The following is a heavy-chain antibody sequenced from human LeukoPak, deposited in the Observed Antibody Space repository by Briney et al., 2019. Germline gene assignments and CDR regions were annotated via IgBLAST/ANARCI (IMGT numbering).Heavy chain of an antibody. CDR2: INPNSGGT. V-gene: IGHV1-2*02. CDR3: ARVDPAGALKYFQH. CDR1: GYSFTSYY. D-gene: IGHD5-18*01. Sequence: GESLKISCKGSGYSFTSYYMHWVRQAPGQGLEWMGWINPNSGGTNYAQKFQGRVTMTRDTSISTAYMELSRLRSDDTAVYYCARVDPAGALKYFQHWGQGTLVTVSS. J-gene: IGHJ1*01.